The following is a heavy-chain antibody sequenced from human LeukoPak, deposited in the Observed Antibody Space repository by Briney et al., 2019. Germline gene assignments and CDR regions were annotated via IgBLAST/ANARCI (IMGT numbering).Heavy chain of an antibody. CDR1: GGSISSYY. D-gene: IGHD3-10*01. CDR2: IYYSGST. V-gene: IGHV4-59*08. CDR3: ARGWMVRGVTNWFDP. Sequence: PSETLSLTCTVSGGSISSYYWSWIRQPPGKGLEWIGYIYYSGSTYYNPSLKSRVTISVDTSKNQFSLKLSSVTAADTAVYYCARGWMVRGVTNWFDPWGQGTLVTVSS. J-gene: IGHJ5*02.